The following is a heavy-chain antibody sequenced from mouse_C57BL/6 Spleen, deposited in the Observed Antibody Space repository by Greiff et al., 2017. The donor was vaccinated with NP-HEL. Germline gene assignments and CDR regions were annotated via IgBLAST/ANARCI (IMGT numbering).Heavy chain of an antibody. J-gene: IGHJ3*01. D-gene: IGHD4-1*01. V-gene: IGHV1-52*01. Sequence: QLQQPGAELVRPGSSVKLSCKASGYTFTSYWMHWVKQRPIQGLEWIGNIDPSDSETHYNQKFKDKATLTVDKSSSTAYMQLSSLTSEDSAVYYGARRGELGLAYWGQGTLVTVSA. CDR3: ARRGELGLAY. CDR1: GYTFTSYW. CDR2: IDPSDSET.